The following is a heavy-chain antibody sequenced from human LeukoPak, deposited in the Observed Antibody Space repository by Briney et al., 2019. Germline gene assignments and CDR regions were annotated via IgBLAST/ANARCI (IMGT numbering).Heavy chain of an antibody. Sequence: SETLSLTCTVSGGSISSSSYYWGWIRPPPGKGLEWIGSIYYSGSTYYNPSLKSRVTISVDTSKNQFSLKLSSVTAADTAVYYCARHRYYYDSSGYPFPYYFDYWGQGTLVTVSS. V-gene: IGHV4-39*01. CDR2: IYYSGST. D-gene: IGHD3-22*01. J-gene: IGHJ4*02. CDR1: GGSISSSSYY. CDR3: ARHRYYYDSSGYPFPYYFDY.